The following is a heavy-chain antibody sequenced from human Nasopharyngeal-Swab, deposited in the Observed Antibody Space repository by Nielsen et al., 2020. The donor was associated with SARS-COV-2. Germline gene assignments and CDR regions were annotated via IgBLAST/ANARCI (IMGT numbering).Heavy chain of an antibody. Sequence: GRSLTLSCAASGFTSSSYTIHWVRQAPGKGLEWVAVISYDATDKYYADSVKGRFTLSRDNSKNTVYLQMNSLRAEATAVYYCARDRPHWGCDYWGQGTLVTVSS. CDR2: ISYDATDK. D-gene: IGHD3-16*01. J-gene: IGHJ4*02. CDR3: ARDRPHWGCDY. CDR1: GFTSSSYT. V-gene: IGHV3-30*04.